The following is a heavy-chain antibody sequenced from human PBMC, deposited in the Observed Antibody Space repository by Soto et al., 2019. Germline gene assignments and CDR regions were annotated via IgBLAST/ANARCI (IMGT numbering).Heavy chain of an antibody. J-gene: IGHJ6*02. D-gene: IGHD1-1*01. CDR1: SGPSSSHN. CDR2: VYHTGGT. Sequence: QVQLQQSGPGLVKPSETLSLTCTVSSGPSSSHNWGWIRQTPGRGLEWIGYVYHTGGTSYNPSLNSRVTVSADTSTNHLSLTLTSVTAADTAVYYCVRQGNGYLHGLVDVWGQGTTVTVSS. V-gene: IGHV4-59*08. CDR3: VRQGNGYLHGLVDV.